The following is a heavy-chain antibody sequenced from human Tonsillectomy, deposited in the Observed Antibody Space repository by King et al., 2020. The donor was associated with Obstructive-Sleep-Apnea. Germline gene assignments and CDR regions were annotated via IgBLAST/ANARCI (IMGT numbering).Heavy chain of an antibody. V-gene: IGHV3-30*04. Sequence: VQLVESGGGVVQPGRSLRLSCAASGFTFNSYTMHWVRQAPGKGLEWVAVISYDGSNKYYADSVKGRFTISRDNSKNTLYLQMNSLRAEDTAVYYCARAVLWLYGPFFDWGQGTLVTVSS. CDR1: GFTFNSYT. CDR2: ISYDGSNK. D-gene: IGHD3-16*01. J-gene: IGHJ4*02. CDR3: ARAVLWLYGPFFD.